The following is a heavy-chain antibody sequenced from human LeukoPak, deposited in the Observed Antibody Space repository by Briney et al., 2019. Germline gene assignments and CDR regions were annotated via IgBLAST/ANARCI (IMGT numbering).Heavy chain of an antibody. V-gene: IGHV4-4*07. J-gene: IGHJ6*03. CDR2: IYTSGST. CDR3: ARAYGWLRYYYMDV. CDR1: GGSISSYY. Sequence: SETLSLACTVSGGSISSYYWSWIRQPAGKGLERIGRIYTSGSTNYNPSLKSRVTMSVDTSKNQFSLKLSSVTAADTAVYYCARAYGWLRYYYMDVWGKRTTVTVSS. D-gene: IGHD2-8*02.